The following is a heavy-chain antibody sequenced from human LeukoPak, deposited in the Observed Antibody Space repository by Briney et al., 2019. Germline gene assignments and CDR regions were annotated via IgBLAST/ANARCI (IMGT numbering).Heavy chain of an antibody. V-gene: IGHV7-4-1*02. CDR2: INTNTGNP. CDR1: GYTFTNYT. CDR3: AREGVGGYHEFDY. D-gene: IGHD3-10*01. J-gene: IGHJ4*02. Sequence: ASVKVSCKASGYTFTNYTVNWVRQAPGQGLEYMGWINTNTGNPTYAQGFTGRFVFSLDTSVSTAYLQISSLKAEDTAVYYCAREGVGGYHEFDYWGQGTLVTVSS.